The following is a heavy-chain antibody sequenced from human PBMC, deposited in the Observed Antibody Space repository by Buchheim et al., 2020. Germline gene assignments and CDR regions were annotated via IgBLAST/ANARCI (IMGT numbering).Heavy chain of an antibody. D-gene: IGHD3-10*01. V-gene: IGHV3-30*18. CDR2: ISYDGNKK. CDR3: AKDRASGSGDFTRWFDP. J-gene: IGHJ5*02. Sequence: QVQLVESGGGVVQPGGSLGLSCSASGFTFSSYAMHWVRQSPVTGLEWVAVISYDGNKKYYLDSVKGRFAISRDNSKNTVYLQMNSLRPEDTAMYYCAKDRASGSGDFTRWFDPWGRGT. CDR1: GFTFSSYA.